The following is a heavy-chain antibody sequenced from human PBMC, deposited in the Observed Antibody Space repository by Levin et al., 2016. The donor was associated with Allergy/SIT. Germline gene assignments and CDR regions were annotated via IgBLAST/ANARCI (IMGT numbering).Heavy chain of an antibody. CDR1: GGSISSGGYY. Sequence: SETLSLTCTVSGGSISSGGYYWSWIRQHPGKGLEWIGYIYYSGSTYYNPSLKSRVTLSLDTSKNQFSLKLSSVTAADTAVYYCARVSDNFYGMDVWGQGTTVTVSS. CDR3: ARVSDNFYGMDV. CDR2: IYYSGST. D-gene: IGHD3-9*01. J-gene: IGHJ6*02. V-gene: IGHV4-31*03.